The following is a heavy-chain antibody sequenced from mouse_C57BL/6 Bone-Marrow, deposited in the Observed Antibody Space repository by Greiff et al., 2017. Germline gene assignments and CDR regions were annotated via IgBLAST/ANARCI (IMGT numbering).Heavy chain of an antibody. CDR1: GYSITSGYY. Sequence: EVKLQESGPGLVNPSQSLSLPCSVTGYSITSGYYWNWIRQFPGNKLEWMGYISYDGSNNYNPSLKNRIPITRDTSKNQFFLKLNSVTTEATATYYCARERRPYYFDYWGQGTTRTVSS. J-gene: IGHJ2*01. CDR3: ARERRPYYFDY. V-gene: IGHV3-6*01. CDR2: ISYDGSN.